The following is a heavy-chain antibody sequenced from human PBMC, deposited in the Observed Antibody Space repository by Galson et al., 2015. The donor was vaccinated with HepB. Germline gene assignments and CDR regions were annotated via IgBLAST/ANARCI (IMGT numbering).Heavy chain of an antibody. CDR2: ISGSGGST. D-gene: IGHD2-21*02. Sequence: SLRLSCAASGFTFSSYAMSWVRRAPGKGLEWVSAISGSGGSTYYADSVKGRFTISRDNSKNTLYLQMNSLRAEDTAVYYCAKDRVVTAIRSHFDYWGQGTLVTVSS. CDR1: GFTFSSYA. J-gene: IGHJ4*02. CDR3: AKDRVVTAIRSHFDY. V-gene: IGHV3-23*01.